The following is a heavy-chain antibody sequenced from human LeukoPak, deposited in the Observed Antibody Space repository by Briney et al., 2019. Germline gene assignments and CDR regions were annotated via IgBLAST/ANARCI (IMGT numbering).Heavy chain of an antibody. CDR2: INHSGST. Sequence: SETLSLTCTVSGDSISGSNYHWGWIRQPPGKGLEWIGEINHSGSTNYNPSLKSRVTKSVDTSKNQFSLKLSSVTAADTAVYYCARGLGIGSYWGQGTLVTVSS. CDR1: GDSISGSNYH. V-gene: IGHV4-39*07. D-gene: IGHD1-26*01. J-gene: IGHJ4*02. CDR3: ARGLGIGSY.